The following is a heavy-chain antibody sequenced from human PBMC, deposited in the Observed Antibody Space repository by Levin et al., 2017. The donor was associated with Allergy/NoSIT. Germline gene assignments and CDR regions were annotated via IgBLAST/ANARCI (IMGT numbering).Heavy chain of an antibody. CDR1: GLNFSTYG. J-gene: IGHJ4*02. Sequence: RTGGSLRLSCAASGLNFSTYGMNWVRQAPGKGLEWVAVIWYDESSKSYADSVKGRFTISRDNSRNTLYLQMNSLRDEDTAVYYCATLSRWLQSQYWGQGTLVTVSS. CDR3: ATLSRWLQSQY. D-gene: IGHD5-24*01. V-gene: IGHV3-33*01. CDR2: IWYDESSK.